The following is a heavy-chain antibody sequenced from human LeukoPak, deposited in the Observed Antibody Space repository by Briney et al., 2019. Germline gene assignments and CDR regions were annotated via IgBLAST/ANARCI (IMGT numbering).Heavy chain of an antibody. V-gene: IGHV4-59*12. Sequence: SETLSLTCTVSGGSIGSYYWSWIRQPPGKGLEWIGYIYYSGSTNYNPSLKSRVTISVDTSKNQFSLKLSSVTAADTAVYYCARDSHPYYDFWSGYSPAAFDIWGQGTMVTVSS. D-gene: IGHD3-3*01. J-gene: IGHJ3*02. CDR1: GGSIGSYY. CDR3: ARDSHPYYDFWSGYSPAAFDI. CDR2: IYYSGST.